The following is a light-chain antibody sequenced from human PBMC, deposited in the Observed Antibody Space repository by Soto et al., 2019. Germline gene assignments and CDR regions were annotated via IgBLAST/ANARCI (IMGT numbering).Light chain of an antibody. V-gene: IGLV1-40*01. Sequence: QSVLTQPPSVSGAPGQRVTISCTGSSSNIGAGYDVHWYQQLPGTAPKLLIYDNNNRPSGVPDRFSGSKSGASGSLAITGLQADDEADYYCQSYDSSLSGWIFGGGTKLTVL. CDR2: DNN. J-gene: IGLJ2*01. CDR3: QSYDSSLSGWI. CDR1: SSNIGAGYD.